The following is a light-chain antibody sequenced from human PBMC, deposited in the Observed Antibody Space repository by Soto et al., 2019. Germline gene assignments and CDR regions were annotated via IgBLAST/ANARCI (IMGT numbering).Light chain of an antibody. Sequence: EIVLTQSPGTLSLSPGERATLSCRASQNVRSNYLAWYQQKPGQSPRLLLFVASSRATGIPDRFSGSGSGTALSLTISRLETEEFALYYCPQYGSSPLTFGQGTKVEIK. V-gene: IGKV3-20*01. CDR1: QNVRSNY. CDR2: VAS. CDR3: PQYGSSPLT. J-gene: IGKJ2*01.